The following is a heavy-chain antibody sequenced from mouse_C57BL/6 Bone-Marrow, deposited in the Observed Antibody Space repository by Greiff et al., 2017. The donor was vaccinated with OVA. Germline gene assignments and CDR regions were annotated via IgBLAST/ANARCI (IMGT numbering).Heavy chain of an antibody. D-gene: IGHD2-13*01. CDR1: GFTFSDYG. J-gene: IGHJ3*01. CDR2: ISNLAYSI. Sequence: EVMLVDSGGGLVQPGGSLKLSCAASGFTFSDYGMAWVRQAPRKGPEWVAFISNLAYSIYYADTVTGRFTISRENAKNTLYLEMSSLRSEDTAMYYCARGGDSPLAYWGQGTLVTVSA. V-gene: IGHV5-15*04. CDR3: ARGGDSPLAY.